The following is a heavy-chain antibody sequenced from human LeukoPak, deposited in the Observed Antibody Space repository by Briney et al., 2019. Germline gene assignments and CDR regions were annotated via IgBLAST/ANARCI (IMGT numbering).Heavy chain of an antibody. CDR1: GGSFSGYY. J-gene: IGHJ4*02. Sequence: KPSETLSLTCAVYGGSFSGYYWSWIRQPPGKGLEWIGEINHSGSTNYNPSLKSRVTISVDTSKNQFSLKLSSVTAADTAVYYCARGRTYYDSSGYYYAPAPFDYWGQGTLVTVSP. CDR2: INHSGST. V-gene: IGHV4-34*01. CDR3: ARGRTYYDSSGYYYAPAPFDY. D-gene: IGHD3-22*01.